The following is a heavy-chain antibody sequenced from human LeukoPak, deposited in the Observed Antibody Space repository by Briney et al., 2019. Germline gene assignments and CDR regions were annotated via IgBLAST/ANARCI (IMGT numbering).Heavy chain of an antibody. V-gene: IGHV1-3*01. D-gene: IGHD4-17*01. J-gene: IGHJ4*02. CDR1: GYTFTTYA. Sequence: ASVKVSCKASGYTFTTYAIHWVRQAPGQRLEWMGWINAADNTKYSQNFLGRVTFTSDTSASTAYMELSSLGSEDTAIYYCAHLFDSGDNRLDFWGQGTLVTVSS. CDR2: INAADNT. CDR3: AHLFDSGDNRLDF.